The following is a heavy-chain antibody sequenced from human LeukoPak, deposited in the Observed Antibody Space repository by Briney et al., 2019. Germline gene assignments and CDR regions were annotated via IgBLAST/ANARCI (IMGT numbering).Heavy chain of an antibody. D-gene: IGHD6-19*01. J-gene: IGHJ4*02. CDR2: IYYSGTT. Sequence: SETLSLTCTVSGDSISSYYWGWIRQPPGKGLEWIGYIYYSGTTNYNPSLKSRVTISVDTSKNQFSLNLTSVTAADTAVYYCARGTLYSSGWYFDYWGQGTLVTVSS. V-gene: IGHV4-59*01. CDR3: ARGTLYSSGWYFDY. CDR1: GDSISSYY.